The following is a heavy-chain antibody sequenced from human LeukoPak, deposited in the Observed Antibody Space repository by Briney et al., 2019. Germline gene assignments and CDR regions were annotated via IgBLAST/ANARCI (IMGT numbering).Heavy chain of an antibody. V-gene: IGHV1-24*01. CDR3: ARRITMVRGAIMRPWNWFDP. CDR1: GYTLTELS. CDR2: FDPEDGET. Sequence: ASVKVSCKVSGYTLTELSMHWVRQAPGKGLEWMGGFDPEDGETIYAQKFQGRVTMTEDTSTDTAYMELSSLRSEDTAVYYCARRITMVRGAIMRPWNWFDPWGQGTLVTVSS. J-gene: IGHJ5*02. D-gene: IGHD3-10*01.